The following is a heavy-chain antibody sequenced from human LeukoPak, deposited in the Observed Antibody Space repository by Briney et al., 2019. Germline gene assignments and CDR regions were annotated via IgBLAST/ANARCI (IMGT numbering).Heavy chain of an antibody. CDR2: IIPMLDKA. J-gene: IGHJ6*02. CDR1: GGTFTTHA. D-gene: IGHD4-11*01. CDR3: ARDGTVRDDYYGMDV. V-gene: IGHV1-69*04. Sequence: SVKVSCKASGGTFTTHAINWVRQAPGQGFEWMGRIIPMLDKANYGQKSQGRVTITADKFTTTVYMELTSLRSEDTAVYYCARDGTVRDDYYGMDVWGQGTTVTVS.